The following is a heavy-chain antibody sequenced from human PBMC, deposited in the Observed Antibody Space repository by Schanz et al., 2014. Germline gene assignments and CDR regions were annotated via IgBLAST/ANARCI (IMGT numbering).Heavy chain of an antibody. CDR3: ARPSGSYFWAFDI. Sequence: EAQLVESGGGLVQPGGSLRLSCAASGFTVDSNYMSWVRQAPGKGLEWVSIIYPDGSTNYGDSMKGRFTVSRDEWKNTLYLQMNSLRGEDSAVYYCARPSGSYFWAFDIWGQGTMVTVSS. D-gene: IGHD3-10*01. CDR2: IYPDGST. V-gene: IGHV3-66*01. CDR1: GFTVDSNY. J-gene: IGHJ3*02.